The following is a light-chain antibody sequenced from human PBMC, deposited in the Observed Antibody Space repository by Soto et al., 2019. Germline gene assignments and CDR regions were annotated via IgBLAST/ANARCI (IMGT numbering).Light chain of an antibody. CDR1: SSDVGSYNL. J-gene: IGLJ2*01. CDR3: CSYAGSSTHVV. Sequence: QSALTQPASVSGSPGQSITISCTGTSSDVGSYNLVSWYQQHPGKAPKLMIYEVSKRPSGVSNRFSGSKSGNTASLTISGLQAEDEAEYYCCSYAGSSTHVVFGGWTKLTVL. CDR2: EVS. V-gene: IGLV2-23*02.